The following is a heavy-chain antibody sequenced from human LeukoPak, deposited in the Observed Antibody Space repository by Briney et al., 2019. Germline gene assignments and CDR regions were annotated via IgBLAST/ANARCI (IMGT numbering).Heavy chain of an antibody. D-gene: IGHD3-22*01. V-gene: IGHV4-38-2*02. CDR3: ASFPVTMIVPENSAFDI. Sequence: PSETLSLTCTVSGYSISSGYYWGWIRQPPGKGLEWIGSIYHSGSTYYNPSLKSRVTISVDTSKNQFSLKLSSVTAADTAVYYCASFPVTMIVPENSAFDIWGQGTMVTVSS. J-gene: IGHJ3*02. CDR1: GYSISSGYY. CDR2: IYHSGST.